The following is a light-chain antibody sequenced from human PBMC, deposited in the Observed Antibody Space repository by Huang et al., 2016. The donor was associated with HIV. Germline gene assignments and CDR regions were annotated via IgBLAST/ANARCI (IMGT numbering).Light chain of an antibody. J-gene: IGKJ1*01. CDR2: AAS. Sequence: IEMTQSPPSLSASIGDRVTVTFRASRDISTFLAWYQQKPGKPPKVLIYAASILHAGVPSRCSGSGYGTDFTLTISSLQPEDVTYYYCQKYDSAPRTFGQGTKVELK. CDR3: QKYDSAPRT. V-gene: IGKV1-27*01. CDR1: RDISTF.